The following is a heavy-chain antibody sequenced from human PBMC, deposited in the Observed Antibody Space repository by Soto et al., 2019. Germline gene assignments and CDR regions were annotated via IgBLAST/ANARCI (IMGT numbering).Heavy chain of an antibody. CDR3: ARDAAIVGATNYYYGMDV. CDR2: ISAYNGNT. CDR1: GYTFTSYG. D-gene: IGHD1-26*01. V-gene: IGHV1-18*01. Sequence: GASVKVSCKASGYTFTSYGISWVRQAPGQGLEWMGWISAYNGNTNYAQKLQGRVTMTTDTSTSTAYMELRSLRSDDTAVCYCARDAAIVGATNYYYGMDVWGQGTTVTVSS. J-gene: IGHJ6*02.